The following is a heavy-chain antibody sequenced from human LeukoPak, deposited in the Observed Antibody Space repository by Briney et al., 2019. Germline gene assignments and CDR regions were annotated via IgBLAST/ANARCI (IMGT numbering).Heavy chain of an antibody. D-gene: IGHD3-22*01. J-gene: IGHJ4*02. CDR3: AKGYYYDSSGYYFPRGFLDY. Sequence: GGSLRLSCAASGFTFSSYAMSWVRQAPGKGLEWVSAISGGGGNKYYADSVKGRFTISRDNSKNTLYLQMNSLRAEDTAVDYCAKGYYYDSSGYYFPRGFLDYWGQGTLVTVSS. CDR1: GFTFSSYA. CDR2: ISGGGGNK. V-gene: IGHV3-23*01.